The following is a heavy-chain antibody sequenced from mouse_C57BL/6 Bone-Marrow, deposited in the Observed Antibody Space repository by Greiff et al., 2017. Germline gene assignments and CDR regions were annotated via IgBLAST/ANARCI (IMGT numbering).Heavy chain of an antibody. CDR1: GYTFTSYW. CDR3: ARDILPSYAMDY. Sequence: QVQLQQPGAELVRPGTSVKLSCKASGYTFTSYWMHWVKQRPGQGLEWIGVIAPSDSYTNYNQKFKGKATLTVDTSSSTAYMQLSSLTSEDSAVYYCARDILPSYAMDYWGQGTSVTVSS. CDR2: IAPSDSYT. V-gene: IGHV1-59*01. D-gene: IGHD1-1*01. J-gene: IGHJ4*01.